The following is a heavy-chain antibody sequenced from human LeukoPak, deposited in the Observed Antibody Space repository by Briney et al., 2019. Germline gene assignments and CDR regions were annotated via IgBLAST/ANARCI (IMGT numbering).Heavy chain of an antibody. Sequence: SVKVSCKASGGTFSSYAISWVRQAPGQGLEWMGGIIPIFGTANYAQKFQGRVTITADESTSTAYMELSSLRSEDTAVYYCARDDYGGNTHSDYWGQGTLVTVSS. J-gene: IGHJ4*02. CDR2: IIPIFGTA. CDR1: GGTFSSYA. D-gene: IGHD4-23*01. CDR3: ARDDYGGNTHSDY. V-gene: IGHV1-69*01.